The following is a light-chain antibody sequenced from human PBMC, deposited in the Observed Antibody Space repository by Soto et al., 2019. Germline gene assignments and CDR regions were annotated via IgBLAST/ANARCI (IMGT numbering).Light chain of an antibody. Sequence: QSALTQPASVSGSPGQSIAISCTGTSSDVGSYNSVSWYQQHPGKAPKLMIYESSKRPSGVSDRFSGSKSGNTASLTISGLQAEDEADYYCCSYAGNPYVFGTGTKVTVL. CDR1: SSDVGSYNS. J-gene: IGLJ1*01. CDR2: ESS. V-gene: IGLV2-23*01. CDR3: CSYAGNPYV.